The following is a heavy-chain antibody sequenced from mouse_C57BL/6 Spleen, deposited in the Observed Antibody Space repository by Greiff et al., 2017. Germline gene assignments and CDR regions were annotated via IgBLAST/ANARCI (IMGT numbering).Heavy chain of an antibody. J-gene: IGHJ1*03. CDR3: ARPGSYWYFDV. V-gene: IGHV5-17*01. CDR1: GFTFSDYG. CDR2: ISSGSSTI. Sequence: EVQVVESGGGLVKPGGSLKLSCAASGFTFSDYGMHWVRQAPEKGLEWVAYISSGSSTIYYADTVKGRFTISRDNAKNTLFLQMTSLRSEDTAMYYCARPGSYWYFDVWGTGTTVTVSS.